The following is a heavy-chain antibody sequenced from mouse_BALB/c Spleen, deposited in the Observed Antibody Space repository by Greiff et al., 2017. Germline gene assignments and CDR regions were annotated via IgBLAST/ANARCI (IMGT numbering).Heavy chain of an antibody. D-gene: IGHD1-1*01. V-gene: IGHV2-9*02. CDR1: GFSLTSYG. J-gene: IGHJ4*01. CDR2: IWAGGST. Sequence: VKLVESGPGLVAPSQSLSITCTVSGFSLTSYGVHWVRQPPGKGLEWLGVIWAGGSTNYNSALMSRLSISKDNSKSQVFLKMNSLQTDDTAMYYCARDPLLYYYAMDYWGQGTSGTVSS. CDR3: ARDPLLYYYAMDY.